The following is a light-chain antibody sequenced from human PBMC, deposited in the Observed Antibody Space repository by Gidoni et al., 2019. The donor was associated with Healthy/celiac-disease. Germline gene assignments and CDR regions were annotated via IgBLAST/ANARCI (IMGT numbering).Light chain of an antibody. CDR2: GAS. J-gene: IGKJ1*01. CDR1: QSVSSSY. Sequence: IVLTQSPGTLSLSPGERATLACRARQSVSSSYLAWYQQKPGQAPRPLIYGASSRATGIPDRFSGSVSGTDFTLTISRLEPEDFAVYYCQQYGSSPWTFGQGTKVEIK. CDR3: QQYGSSPWT. V-gene: IGKV3-20*01.